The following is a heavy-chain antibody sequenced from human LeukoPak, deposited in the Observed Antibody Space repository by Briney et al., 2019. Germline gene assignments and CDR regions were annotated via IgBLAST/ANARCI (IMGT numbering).Heavy chain of an antibody. CDR1: GYTFTGYY. V-gene: IGHV1-2*06. D-gene: IGHD7-27*01. Sequence: ASVKVSCKASGYTFTGYYMHWVRQAAGQGLEWMGRINPNSGGTDYAQKFQGRVTITRDTSISTAYMELSRLNSDDTAVYYCARDLPSTSNWELDYWGQGTLVTVSS. J-gene: IGHJ4*02. CDR3: ARDLPSTSNWELDY. CDR2: INPNSGGT.